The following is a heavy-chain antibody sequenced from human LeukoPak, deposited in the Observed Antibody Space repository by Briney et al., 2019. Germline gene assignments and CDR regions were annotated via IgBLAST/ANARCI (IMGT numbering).Heavy chain of an antibody. D-gene: IGHD4-17*01. CDR3: AREISDYGDPVDY. Sequence: TSVKVSCKASGGTFSSYAISWVRQAPGQGLAWMGRIIPILGIANYAQKFQGRVTITADKSTSTAYMELSSLRSEDTAVYYCAREISDYGDPVDYWGQGTLVTVSS. V-gene: IGHV1-69*04. CDR1: GGTFSSYA. J-gene: IGHJ4*02. CDR2: IIPILGIA.